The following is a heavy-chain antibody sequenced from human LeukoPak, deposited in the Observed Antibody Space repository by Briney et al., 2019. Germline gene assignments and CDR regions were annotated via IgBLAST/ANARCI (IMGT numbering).Heavy chain of an antibody. V-gene: IGHV4-59*01. CDR1: GDSISSYY. D-gene: IGHD6-19*01. J-gene: IGHJ4*02. Sequence: PSETLSLTCTVSGDSISSYYWSWIRQPPGKGLEWIGYFSYGGSTNYNPSLKGRVTISVDTSNNQFSLKLYSVTAADTAVYYCARTYSSGWSYFDYWGQGTLVTVSS. CDR2: FSYGGST. CDR3: ARTYSSGWSYFDY.